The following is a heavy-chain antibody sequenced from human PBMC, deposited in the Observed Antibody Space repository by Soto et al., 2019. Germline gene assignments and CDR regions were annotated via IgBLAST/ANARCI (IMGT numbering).Heavy chain of an antibody. CDR2: ISYDGSNK. CDR3: ARSSVTGIPTYNWFDP. J-gene: IGHJ5*02. CDR1: GFTFSSYA. Sequence: VGSLRLSCAASGFTFSSYAMHWVRQAPGKGLEWVAVISYDGSNKYYADSVKGRFTISRDNSKNTLYLQMSSLRAEDTAVYYCARSSVTGIPTYNWFDPWGQGTLVTVSS. V-gene: IGHV3-30-3*01. D-gene: IGHD6-13*01.